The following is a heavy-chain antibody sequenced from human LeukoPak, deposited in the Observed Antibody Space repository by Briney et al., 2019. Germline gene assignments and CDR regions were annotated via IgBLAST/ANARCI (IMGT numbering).Heavy chain of an antibody. V-gene: IGHV3-30*02. D-gene: IGHD3-22*01. CDR3: AKADMRNYYDSSGYFL. CDR2: IPYDGSDK. J-gene: IGHJ4*02. CDR1: GFSFSTYA. Sequence: TGGSLRLSCAASGFSFSTYAMHWVRQAPGKGLEWVAFIPYDGSDKYYADSVKGRFTISRDNSKNTLYLQMNSLRAEDAAVYYCAKADMRNYYDSSGYFLWGQGTLVTVSS.